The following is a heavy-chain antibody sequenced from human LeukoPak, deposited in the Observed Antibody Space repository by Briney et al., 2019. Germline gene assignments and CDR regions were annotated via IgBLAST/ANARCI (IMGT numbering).Heavy chain of an antibody. D-gene: IGHD3-22*01. V-gene: IGHV1-8*01. J-gene: IGHJ4*02. Sequence: ASVKVSCKASGYTFITYDINWVRQATGQGLEWMGWMNPNSGNTGYAQKFQGRVTMTRNTSISTAYMELSSLTSEDTAVYYCARDVNYESSGYDLDYWGQGILVTVSS. CDR1: GYTFITYD. CDR2: MNPNSGNT. CDR3: ARDVNYESSGYDLDY.